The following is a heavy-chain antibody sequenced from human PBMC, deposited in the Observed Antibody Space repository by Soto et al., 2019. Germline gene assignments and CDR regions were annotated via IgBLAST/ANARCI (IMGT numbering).Heavy chain of an antibody. D-gene: IGHD3-3*01. CDR1: GFTFSSYG. CDR3: ARGRDYDFWSGSGMDV. Sequence: PGGSLRLSCAASGFTFSSYGMHWVRQAPGKGLEWVAVIWYDGSNKYYADSVKGRFTISRDNSKNTLYLQMNSLRAEDTAVYYCARGRDYDFWSGSGMDVWGQGTTVTVSS. J-gene: IGHJ6*02. V-gene: IGHV3-33*01. CDR2: IWYDGSNK.